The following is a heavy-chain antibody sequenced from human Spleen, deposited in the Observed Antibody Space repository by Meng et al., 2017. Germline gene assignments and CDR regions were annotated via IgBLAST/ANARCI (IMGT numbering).Heavy chain of an antibody. CDR1: GFTFKNYA. V-gene: IGHV3-23*04. Sequence: RVGWGVGSVRPGGSRGLLCSASGFTFKNYAMGWVRQAPGKGLEWIADIIDKNGVSDYADSVKGRFPVSRDSSKKTLYLEMNSLRVDDTAIYYCTKRWPIPGGGGQGTLVTVSS. CDR3: TKRWPIPGG. J-gene: IGHJ4*02. D-gene: IGHD5-24*01. CDR2: IIDKNGVS.